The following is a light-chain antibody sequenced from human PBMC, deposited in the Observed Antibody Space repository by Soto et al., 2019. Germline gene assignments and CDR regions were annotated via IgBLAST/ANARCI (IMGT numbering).Light chain of an antibody. CDR2: EVS. CDR3: SSYAGTNNYV. V-gene: IGLV2-8*01. J-gene: IGLJ1*01. CDR1: SSDVGGYDY. Sequence: QSALTQFPSASGSPGQSVTISCTGTSSDVGGYDYVSWYQQHPGKAPKLIIYEVSKRPSGVPDRFSGSKSGNTASLTVSGLQADDEADYSCSSYAGTNNYVFGTGTKLTVL.